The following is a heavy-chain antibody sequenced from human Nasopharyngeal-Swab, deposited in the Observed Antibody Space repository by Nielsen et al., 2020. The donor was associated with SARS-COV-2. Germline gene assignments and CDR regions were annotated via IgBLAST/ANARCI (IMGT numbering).Heavy chain of an antibody. J-gene: IGHJ6*03. V-gene: IGHV4-39*01. Sequence: WIRQPPGKGMEWIGSIYYSGSTYYNPSLKSRVTISVDTSKNQFSLKLSSVTAADTAVHYCARIIAAAGTVGYMDVWGKGTTVTVSS. CDR2: IYYSGST. D-gene: IGHD6-13*01. CDR3: ARIIAAAGTVGYMDV.